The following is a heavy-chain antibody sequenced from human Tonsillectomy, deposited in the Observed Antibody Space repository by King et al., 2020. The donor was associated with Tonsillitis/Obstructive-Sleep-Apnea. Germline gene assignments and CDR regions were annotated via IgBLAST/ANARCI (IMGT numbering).Heavy chain of an antibody. D-gene: IGHD4-11*01. V-gene: IGHV4-39*01. Sequence: QLQESGPGLVKPSETLSLTCTVSNGSISSSNYFWGWIRQPPGKGLEWIGNIYYSGSTYYKPSLKSRVTISVDTSKNQFSLKLTSVTAADTAVYYCAGHGSATVLSHFDYWGQGTLVTVSS. J-gene: IGHJ4*02. CDR3: AGHGSATVLSHFDY. CDR2: IYYSGST. CDR1: NGSISSSNYF.